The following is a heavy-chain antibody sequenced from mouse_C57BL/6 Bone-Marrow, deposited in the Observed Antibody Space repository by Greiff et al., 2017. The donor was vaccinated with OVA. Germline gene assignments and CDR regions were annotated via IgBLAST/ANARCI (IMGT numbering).Heavy chain of an antibody. CDR1: GYTFTDHT. J-gene: IGHJ4*01. D-gene: IGHD1-1*01. CDR3: ARYPFYHYYGRGYYAMDY. Sequence: VKLQESDAELVKPGASVKISCKVSGYTFTDHTIHWMKQRPEQGLEWIGYIYPRDGSTKYNEKFKGKATLTADKSSSTAYMQLNSLTSEDSAVYFCARYPFYHYYGRGYYAMDYWGQGTSVTVSS. V-gene: IGHV1-78*01. CDR2: IYPRDGST.